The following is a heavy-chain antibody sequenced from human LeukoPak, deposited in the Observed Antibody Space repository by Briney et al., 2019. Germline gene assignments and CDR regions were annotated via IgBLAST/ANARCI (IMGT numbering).Heavy chain of an antibody. CDR2: LNPSGGAT. V-gene: IGHV1-46*01. J-gene: IGHJ3*02. CDR3: ARVGQGGHAIFGVVIMVAFDI. CDR1: GYIFTTYY. D-gene: IGHD3-3*01. Sequence: GPVKVSCKASGYIFTTYYIHWVRQAPGQGLEWMGILNPSGGATRYAQQFQGRVTMTRDTSTSTVYMDLSSLTSEDTAVYYCARVGQGGHAIFGVVIMVAFDIWGQGTMVTVSS.